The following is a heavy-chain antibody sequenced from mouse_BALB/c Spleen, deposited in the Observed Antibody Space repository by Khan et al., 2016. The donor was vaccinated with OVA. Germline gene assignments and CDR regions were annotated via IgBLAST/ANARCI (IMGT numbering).Heavy chain of an antibody. D-gene: IGHD1-2*01. CDR1: GFNIKDTY. CDR3: ASHYYGPFAY. V-gene: IGHV14-3*02. J-gene: IGHJ3*01. CDR2: IDPANGNT. Sequence: EVQLQESGAELVKPGASVKLSCTASGFNIKDTYMHWVKQRPEQGLEWIGRIDPANGNTKYDPKFQGKATITADTSSNTAYLQLSSLTSEDTAVYYCASHYYGPFAYWGQGTLVTVSA.